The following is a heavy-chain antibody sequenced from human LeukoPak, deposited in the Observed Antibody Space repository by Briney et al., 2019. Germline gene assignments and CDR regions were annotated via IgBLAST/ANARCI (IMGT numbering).Heavy chain of an antibody. CDR1: GYTFTDYY. CDR3: ARVRIGQQLDKYYYYAMDV. J-gene: IGHJ6*02. CDR2: INPNSGGT. V-gene: IGHV1-2*02. Sequence: ASVKVSCKASGYTFTDYYMHGVRQAPGQGLEWMGWINPNSGGTNYAQKSQGRVTMTTDTSISTAYMEVSRLRSDDTAVYYCARVRIGQQLDKYYYYAMDVWGQGTTVTVSS. D-gene: IGHD6-13*01.